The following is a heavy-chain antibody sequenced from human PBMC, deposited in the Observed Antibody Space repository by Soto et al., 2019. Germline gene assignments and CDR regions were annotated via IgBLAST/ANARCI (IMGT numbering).Heavy chain of an antibody. CDR3: AASPHYYGSGSYQYYYYYGMDV. V-gene: IGHV1-58*01. CDR1: GFTFTSSA. D-gene: IGHD3-10*01. CDR2: IVVGSGNT. Sequence: ASVKVSCKASGFTFTSSAVQWVRQARGQRLEWIGWIVVGSGNTNYAQKFQERVTITRDMSTSTAYMELSSLRSEDTAVYYCAASPHYYGSGSYQYYYYYGMDVWGQGTTVTVSS. J-gene: IGHJ6*02.